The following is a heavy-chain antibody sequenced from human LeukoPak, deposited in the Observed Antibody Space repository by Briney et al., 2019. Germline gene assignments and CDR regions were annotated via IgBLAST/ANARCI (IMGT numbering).Heavy chain of an antibody. CDR2: MYHGGST. CDR3: ARDVGSPYCSGGSCPLGY. CDR1: GGSISTYY. J-gene: IGHJ4*02. D-gene: IGHD2-15*01. Sequence: SETLSLTCTVSGGSISTYYWTWIRQPPGKGLEWIGYMYHGGSTNYNPSLKSRVTISGDTSKNQFSLKLSSVTAADTAVYYRARDVGSPYCSGGSCPLGYWGQGILVTVSS. V-gene: IGHV4-59*01.